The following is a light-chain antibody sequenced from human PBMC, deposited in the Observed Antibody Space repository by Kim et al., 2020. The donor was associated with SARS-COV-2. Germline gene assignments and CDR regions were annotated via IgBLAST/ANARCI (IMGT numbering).Light chain of an antibody. CDR3: QAWDRRPL. Sequence: SYELTQPPSVSVSPGQTATITCSGDELGDKYASWYQQKPGQSPVLVIYQDDKRPSRIPARFSGSTSGNTATLTISGTQAMDEADYYCQAWDRRPLFGGGTQLTVL. CDR2: QDD. CDR1: ELGDKY. J-gene: IGLJ2*01. V-gene: IGLV3-1*01.